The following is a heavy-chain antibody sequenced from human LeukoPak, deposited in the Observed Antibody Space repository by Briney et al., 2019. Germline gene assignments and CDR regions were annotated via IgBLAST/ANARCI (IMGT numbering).Heavy chain of an antibody. CDR3: ARERVVSDYNWFDP. CDR2: VNRVGNT. J-gene: IGHJ5*02. Sequence: PSETLSLTCAVHGASFSGYSWSWVRQPPGKGLEWIGEVNRVGNTIYNPSLKSRVTISMDTSTTQFSLRLSSVTVADTAVYFCARERVVSDYNWFDPWGQGTLVTVSS. V-gene: IGHV4-34*01. CDR1: GASFSGYS. D-gene: IGHD6-25*01.